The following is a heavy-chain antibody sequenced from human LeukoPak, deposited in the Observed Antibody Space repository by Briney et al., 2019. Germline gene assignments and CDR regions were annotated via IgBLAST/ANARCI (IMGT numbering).Heavy chain of an antibody. CDR2: MNPNSGDT. J-gene: IGHJ6*03. CDR3: ARAPPLYSSSWYRQYYYYMDV. Sequence: ASVKVSCKASGYTFTSYDINWVRQATGQGFEWMGWMNPNSGDTGYAQKFQGRVTITRNTYISTAYMELSSLGSEDTAVYYCARAPPLYSSSWYRQYYYYMDVWGKGTTVTVSS. CDR1: GYTFTSYD. D-gene: IGHD6-13*01. V-gene: IGHV1-8*01.